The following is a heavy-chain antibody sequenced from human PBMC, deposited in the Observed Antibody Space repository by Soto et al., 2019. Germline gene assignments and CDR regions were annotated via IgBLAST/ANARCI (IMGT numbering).Heavy chain of an antibody. CDR2: INKGGMS. J-gene: IGHJ4*02. CDR1: GFAFNKYS. D-gene: IGHD6-19*01. CDR3: ARIDKFNSQSSGWANRFDY. V-gene: IGHV3-23*01. Sequence: EVQLLESGGGFVQPGGSLRLLCAGFGFAFNKYSMTLVRQAPGEGLEGVSTINKGGMSFYGNTVQGRFTISRDNTESTVYLQMNSLRAEDTAVYHCARIDKFNSQSSGWANRFDYWGQGTLVTVSS.